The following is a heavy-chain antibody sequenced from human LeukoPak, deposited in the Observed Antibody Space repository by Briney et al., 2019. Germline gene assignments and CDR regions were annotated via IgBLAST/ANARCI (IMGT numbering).Heavy chain of an antibody. CDR1: GGSISSSSYY. V-gene: IGHV4-61*02. Sequence: SETLSLTCTVSGGSISSSSYYWGWIRQPAGKGLEWIGRIYSSGSTNYNPSLKSRVTISVDTSKNQFSLKLSSVTAADTAVYYCARRLGYSSGRYLGGWFDPWGQGTLVTVSS. J-gene: IGHJ5*02. CDR2: IYSSGST. D-gene: IGHD6-19*01. CDR3: ARRLGYSSGRYLGGWFDP.